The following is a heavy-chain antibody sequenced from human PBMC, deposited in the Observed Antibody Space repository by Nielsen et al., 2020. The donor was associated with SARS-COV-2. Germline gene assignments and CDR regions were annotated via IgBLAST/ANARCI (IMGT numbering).Heavy chain of an antibody. D-gene: IGHD4-23*01. CDR2: IRSYANDYAT. J-gene: IGHJ4*02. V-gene: IGHV3-73*01. Sequence: GGSLRLSCAASGFTFSGSAMHWVRQASGKGLEWVGRIRSYANDYATAYAASVKGRFTISRDDSKNTAYLQMNSLKMEDTAGYYCSSPTVAYWGQGTLVTVSS. CDR1: GFTFSGSA. CDR3: SSPTVAY.